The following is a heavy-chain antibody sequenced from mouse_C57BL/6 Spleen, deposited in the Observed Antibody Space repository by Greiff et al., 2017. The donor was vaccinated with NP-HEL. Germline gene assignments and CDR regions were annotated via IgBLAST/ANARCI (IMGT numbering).Heavy chain of an antibody. J-gene: IGHJ2*01. CDR1: GYSITSGYY. CDR3: ARGKIYGYFDY. CDR2: ISYDGSN. D-gene: IGHD1-1*02. Sequence: ESGPGLVKPSQSLSLTCSVTGYSITSGYYWNWIRQFPGNKLEWMGYISYDGSNNYNPSLKNRISITRDTSKNQFFLKLNSVTTEDTATYYCARGKIYGYFDYWGQGTTLTVSS. V-gene: IGHV3-6*01.